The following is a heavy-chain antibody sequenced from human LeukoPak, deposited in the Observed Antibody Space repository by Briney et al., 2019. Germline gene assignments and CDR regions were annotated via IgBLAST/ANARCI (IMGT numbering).Heavy chain of an antibody. J-gene: IGHJ6*02. CDR3: ARAGQYYYGSGSYVPYYYYYGMDV. Sequence: ASVKVSCKASGYTFTSYDINGVRQATGQGLEWMGWMNPNSGNTGYAQKFQGRVTMTRNTSISTAYMELSSLRSEDTAVYYCARAGQYYYGSGSYVPYYYYYGMDVWGQGTTVTVSS. V-gene: IGHV1-8*01. CDR2: MNPNSGNT. CDR1: GYTFTSYD. D-gene: IGHD3-10*01.